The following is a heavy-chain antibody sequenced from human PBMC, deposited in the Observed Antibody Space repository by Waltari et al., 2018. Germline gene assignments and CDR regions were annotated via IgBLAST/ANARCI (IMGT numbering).Heavy chain of an antibody. J-gene: IGHJ6*03. D-gene: IGHD5-18*01. CDR3: ATDRGYSYGNYYYYYYMDV. Sequence: EVQLVQSGAEVKKPGATVKISCKASGYTFTDYYMHWVQQAPGKGLEWMGRVDPEDGETIYAEKFQGRVTITADTSTDTAYMELSSLRSEDTAVYYCATDRGYSYGNYYYYYYMDVWGKGTTVTVSS. V-gene: IGHV1-69-2*01. CDR2: VDPEDGET. CDR1: GYTFTDYY.